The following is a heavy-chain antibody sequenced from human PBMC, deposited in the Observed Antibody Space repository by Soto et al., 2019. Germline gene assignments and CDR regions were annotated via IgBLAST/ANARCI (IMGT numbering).Heavy chain of an antibody. CDR2: IYPGDSDT. CDR1: GYSFTSYW. CDR3: ARQADFWSGYYPDWFDP. Sequence: PGESLKISCKGSGYSFTSYWIGWVRQMPGKGLEWMGIIYPGDSDTRYSPSFQGQVTISADKSISTAYLQWSSLKASDTAMYYCARQADFWSGYYPDWFDPWGQGTLVTVSS. V-gene: IGHV5-51*01. J-gene: IGHJ5*02. D-gene: IGHD3-3*01.